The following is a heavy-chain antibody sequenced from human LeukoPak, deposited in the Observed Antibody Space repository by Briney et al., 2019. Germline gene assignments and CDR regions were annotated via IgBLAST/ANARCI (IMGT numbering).Heavy chain of an antibody. CDR3: ARKGIPTVITGDGWFDP. CDR1: GGSFSGYY. V-gene: IGHV4-34*01. J-gene: IGHJ5*02. CDR2: INHSGST. D-gene: IGHD4-23*01. Sequence: SETLSLTCAVYGGSFSGYYWSWIRQPPGKGLEWIGEINHSGSTNYNPSLKSRVTISVDTSKNQFSLKLSSVTAADTAVYYCARKGIPTVITGDGWFDPWGQGTLVTVSS.